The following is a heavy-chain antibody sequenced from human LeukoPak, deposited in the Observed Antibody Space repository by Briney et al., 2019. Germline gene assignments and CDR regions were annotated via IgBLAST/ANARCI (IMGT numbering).Heavy chain of an antibody. J-gene: IGHJ4*02. Sequence: PSETLSLTCGVSGYSISSGYYWGWIRQPPGKGLEWIGSIYHSGSTYYNPSLKSRVTISVDKSKNQFSLKLTSVTAADTAVYYCAREATAMAIDYWGQGTLVTVSS. V-gene: IGHV4-38-2*02. CDR2: IYHSGST. D-gene: IGHD5-18*01. CDR1: GYSISSGYY. CDR3: AREATAMAIDY.